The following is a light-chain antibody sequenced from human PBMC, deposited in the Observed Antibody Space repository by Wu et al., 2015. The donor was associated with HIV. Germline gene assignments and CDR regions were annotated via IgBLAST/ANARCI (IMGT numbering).Light chain of an antibody. CDR3: QQRYNWPWT. CDR1: QSVSSF. CDR2: DTS. J-gene: IGKJ1*01. V-gene: IGKV3-11*01. Sequence: IVLTQSPATLSLSPGERATLSCRASQSVSSFLAWFQQKPGQAPRLLIYDTSNRATGIPPRFSGSGSGTDFTLTISSLEPEDFALYYCQQRYNWPWTFGQG.